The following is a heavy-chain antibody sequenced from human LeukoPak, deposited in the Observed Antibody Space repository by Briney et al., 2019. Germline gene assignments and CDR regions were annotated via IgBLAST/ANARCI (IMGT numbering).Heavy chain of an antibody. CDR2: IYSGGSP. D-gene: IGHD4-11*01. J-gene: IGHJ6*02. CDR3: ARVGTTPEAYYYYGMDV. V-gene: IGHV3-66*02. CDR1: GFSVSSNY. Sequence: GGSLRLSCAASGFSVSSNYMCWVRHAPARGLGWVSVIYSGGSPYSAASVKARFTIPRDNSKNTLYLQMNSVRAEDTAVYYCARVGTTPEAYYYYGMDVWGQGTTVTVSS.